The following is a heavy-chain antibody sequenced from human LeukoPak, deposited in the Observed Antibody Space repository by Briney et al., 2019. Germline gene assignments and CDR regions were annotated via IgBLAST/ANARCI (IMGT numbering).Heavy chain of an antibody. Sequence: GGSLRLSCAASGFTFDEYAMLWVRKPPGKGLEWGLGISWNSYETGYADSVKGRFTISRDNAKNSLYLQMNSLRAEDMALYYCAKGVGTSYHYHMDVWGKGTTVIVSS. J-gene: IGHJ6*03. CDR2: ISWNSYET. CDR1: GFTFDEYA. V-gene: IGHV3-9*03. CDR3: AKGVGTSYHYHMDV. D-gene: IGHD1-26*01.